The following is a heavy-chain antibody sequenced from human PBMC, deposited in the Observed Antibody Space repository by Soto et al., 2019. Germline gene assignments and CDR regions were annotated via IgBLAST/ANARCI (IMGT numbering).Heavy chain of an antibody. CDR2: INPNSGGT. V-gene: IGHV1-2*04. CDR1: GYTFTGYY. CDR3: ARVRNGYCSSTSCDAEYYFDY. J-gene: IGHJ4*02. Sequence: GASVKVSCKASGYTFTGYYMHWVRQAPGQGLEWMGWINPNSGGTNYAQKFQGWVTMTRDTSISTAYMELSRLRSDDTAVYYCARVRNGYCSSTSCDAEYYFDYWGQGTLVTVSS. D-gene: IGHD2-2*01.